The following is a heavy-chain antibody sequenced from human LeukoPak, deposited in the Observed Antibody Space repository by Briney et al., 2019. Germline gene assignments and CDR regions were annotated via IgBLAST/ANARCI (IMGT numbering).Heavy chain of an antibody. V-gene: IGHV1-8*01. J-gene: IGHJ4*02. Sequence: GASVKVSCKASGYTFTSYDINWVRQAPGQGLEWMGWMNPNSGNTGYAQKFQGRVTMTRNTSISTAYMELSSLRSEDTAVYYCAKTYYYDSSGYYGLDYWGQGTLVTVSS. D-gene: IGHD3-22*01. CDR2: MNPNSGNT. CDR1: GYTFTSYD. CDR3: AKTYYYDSSGYYGLDY.